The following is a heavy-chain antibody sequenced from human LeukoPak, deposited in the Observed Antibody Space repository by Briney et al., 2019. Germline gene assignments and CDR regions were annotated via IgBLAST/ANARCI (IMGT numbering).Heavy chain of an antibody. Sequence: GGSLRLSCAASGFTFSSYAMHWVRQAPGKGLEWVAFIRFDGSNKFYADSVKGRFTISRDNSKNTLYLQMNSLRPDDTAVYYCAKIPSAVPGRGFDYWGQGTLVIVSS. V-gene: IGHV3-30*02. J-gene: IGHJ4*02. CDR3: AKIPSAVPGRGFDY. D-gene: IGHD6-19*01. CDR2: IRFDGSNK. CDR1: GFTFSSYA.